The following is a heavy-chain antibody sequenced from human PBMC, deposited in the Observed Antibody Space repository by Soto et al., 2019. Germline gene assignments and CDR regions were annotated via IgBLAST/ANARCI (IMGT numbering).Heavy chain of an antibody. Sequence: ASVKVSCKASGYTFTGYYMHWARQAPGQGLEWMGWINPNSGGTNYAQKFQGRVTMTRDTSISTAYMELSRLRSDDTAVYYCARDIVVVVAATDYYYGMDVWGQGTTVTVSS. CDR2: INPNSGGT. J-gene: IGHJ6*02. CDR1: GYTFTGYY. D-gene: IGHD2-15*01. V-gene: IGHV1-2*02. CDR3: ARDIVVVVAATDYYYGMDV.